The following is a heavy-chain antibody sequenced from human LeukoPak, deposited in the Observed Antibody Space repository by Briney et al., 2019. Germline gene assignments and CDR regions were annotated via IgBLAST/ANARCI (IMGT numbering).Heavy chain of an antibody. D-gene: IGHD1-26*01. J-gene: IGHJ4*02. Sequence: ETLSLTCTVSYGSISSYYWSWIRQPPGKGLEWVSSISSSSSYIYYADSVKGRFTISRDNAKNSLSLQMNSLRAEDTAVYYCARGGEPVGFDYWGQGTLVTVSS. CDR1: YGSISSYY. V-gene: IGHV3-21*01. CDR3: ARGGEPVGFDY. CDR2: ISSSSSYI.